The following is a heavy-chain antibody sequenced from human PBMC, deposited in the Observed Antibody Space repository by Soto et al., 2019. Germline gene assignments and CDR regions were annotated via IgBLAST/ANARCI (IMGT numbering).Heavy chain of an antibody. CDR2: IYYTETT. J-gene: IGHJ4*02. CDR3: PRVSVRYGDTPFDY. V-gene: IGHV4-30-4*01. D-gene: IGHD2-21*02. CDR1: GGSINSGDYY. Sequence: QVHLQESGPGLVEPSQTLSLSCTVSGGSINSGDYYWSWIRQTPGKGLEWIGYIYYTETTFYNPSLQRRVTVSIDTSKNHFSLELSSVTAADTAVYYCPRVSVRYGDTPFDYWGQGTLVTVSS.